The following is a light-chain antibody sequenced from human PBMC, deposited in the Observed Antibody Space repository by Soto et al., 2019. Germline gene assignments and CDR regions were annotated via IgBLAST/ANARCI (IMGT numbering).Light chain of an antibody. CDR2: EVT. CDR1: STDVGGYNF. J-gene: IGLJ1*01. V-gene: IGLV2-14*01. Sequence: QSALTQPASVSGSLGQSITMSCTGTSTDVGGYNFVSWYQQHPDKAPKLLIYEVTNRPSGVSNRFSGSKSGNTASLTISGLQAEEQADYYCSSYTSTGTHVFGTGPTVTVL. CDR3: SSYTSTGTHV.